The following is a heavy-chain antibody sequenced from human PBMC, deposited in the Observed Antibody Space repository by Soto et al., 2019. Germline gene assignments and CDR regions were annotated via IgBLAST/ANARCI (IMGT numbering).Heavy chain of an antibody. CDR1: GFTFSLYG. V-gene: IGHV3-33*01. CDR2: IWDDGRRK. CDR3: APWQGYRNFHY. J-gene: IGHJ4*02. D-gene: IGHD5-12*01. Sequence: VGSLRLSCAASGFTFSLYGMHWLRQAPSKGLEWVAAIWDDGRRKDYADSVKDRLSISRDNSKNTLYLQLDSLRPEDTAVYYCAPWQGYRNFHYCGQGTLVTVSS.